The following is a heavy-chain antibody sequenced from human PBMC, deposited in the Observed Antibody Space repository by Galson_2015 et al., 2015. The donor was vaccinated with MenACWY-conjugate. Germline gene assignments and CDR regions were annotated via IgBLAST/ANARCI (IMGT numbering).Heavy chain of an antibody. CDR1: GGSISNHF. J-gene: IGHJ4*02. V-gene: IGHV4-4*08. CDR3: ARIPTGGSSFCFFDY. CDR2: NRDTGSL. D-gene: IGHD3-16*01. Sequence: ATKSLRCPVSGGSISNHFWRWLRPPPGAGLEWIAYNRDTGSLKDTPSLKSRVTMSADTSTSQSSLRLITVTAADTAVYYCARIPTGGSSFCFFDYWGQGTVVAVSS.